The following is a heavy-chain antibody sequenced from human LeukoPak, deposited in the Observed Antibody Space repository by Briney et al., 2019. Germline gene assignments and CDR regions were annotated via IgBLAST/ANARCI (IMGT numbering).Heavy chain of an antibody. V-gene: IGHV3-9*01. J-gene: IGHJ4*02. CDR2: ISWNSGSI. Sequence: GRSLRLSCAASGFTFDDYAMHWVRQAPGKGLEWVSGISWNSGSIGYADSVKGRFTISRDNAKNSLNLQMNSLRAEDTALYYCAKARPGKYYFDYWGQGTLVTVSS. CDR3: AKARPGKYYFDY. D-gene: IGHD1-14*01. CDR1: GFTFDDYA.